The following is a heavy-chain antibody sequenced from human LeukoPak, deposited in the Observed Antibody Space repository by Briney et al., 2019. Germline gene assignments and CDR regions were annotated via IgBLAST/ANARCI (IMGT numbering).Heavy chain of an antibody. D-gene: IGHD4-11*01. V-gene: IGHV4-31*03. J-gene: IGHJ6*02. CDR3: ARDHTETSSLNFRNYYYYGMDI. CDR2: IYYSGST. CDR1: GGSIRSGDYS. Sequence: PSQTLSLTCTGSGGSIRSGDYSWNWIRQHPGKGLEWIGYIYYSGSTYYNPSLTSRVTMSVDTSKNQFSLKLSSVTAADTAIYYCARDHTETSSLNFRNYYYYGMDIWGQGTTVIVSS.